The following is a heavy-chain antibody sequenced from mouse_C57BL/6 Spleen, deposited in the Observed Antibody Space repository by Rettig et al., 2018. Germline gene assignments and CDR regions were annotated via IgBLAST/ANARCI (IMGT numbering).Heavy chain of an antibody. CDR3: TRRGRTYYYAMDY. Sequence: EVKLEESGGGLVQPGGSMKLSCAASGCTFSDAWMDWVRQSPEQGLEWVAEIRNKANNHATYYAESVKGRFTISRDDSKSSVYLQMNSVRAEDTGIYYCTRRGRTYYYAMDYWGQGTSVTVSS. CDR1: GCTFSDAW. V-gene: IGHV6-6*01. J-gene: IGHJ4*01. CDR2: IRNKANNHAT.